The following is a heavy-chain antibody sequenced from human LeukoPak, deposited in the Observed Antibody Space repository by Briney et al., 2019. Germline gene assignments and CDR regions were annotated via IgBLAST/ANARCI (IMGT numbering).Heavy chain of an antibody. Sequence: ASVKVSRKASGYILTSYDINWVRQATGQGLEWMGWMNPNSGNTGYAQKFQGRVTMTRNTSISTAYMELSSLRSEDTAVYYCARGIAVAGTHYWGQGTLVTVSS. D-gene: IGHD6-19*01. J-gene: IGHJ4*02. CDR3: ARGIAVAGTHY. V-gene: IGHV1-8*01. CDR2: MNPNSGNT. CDR1: GYILTSYD.